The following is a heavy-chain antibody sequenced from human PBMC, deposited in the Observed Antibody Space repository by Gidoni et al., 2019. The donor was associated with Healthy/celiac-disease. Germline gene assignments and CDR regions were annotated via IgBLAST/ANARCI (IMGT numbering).Heavy chain of an antibody. V-gene: IGHV4-39*01. CDR1: GGSISSSSYY. CDR2: IYYSGST. Sequence: QLQLQESGPGLVKPSETLSLTCTVSGGSISSSSYYWCWIRQPPGKGLAWIGSIYYSGSTYYNPSLKSRVTISVDTSKNQFSLKLSSVTAADTAVYYCARQRLGIAAAGLDYWGQGTLVTVSS. D-gene: IGHD6-13*01. J-gene: IGHJ4*02. CDR3: ARQRLGIAAAGLDY.